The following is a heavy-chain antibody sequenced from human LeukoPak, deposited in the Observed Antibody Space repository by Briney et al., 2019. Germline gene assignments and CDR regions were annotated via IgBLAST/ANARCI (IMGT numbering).Heavy chain of an antibody. CDR1: GFTFSNYV. D-gene: IGHD1-26*01. CDR2: IRSSGSST. Sequence: GGSLRLSCAASGFTFSNYVMSWVRQAPGKGLEWVSSIRSSGSSTSYADSVKGRFTISRDNSQNTVYLQMNSLGAEDTAVYYCAKGGKWDVTPFDYWGQGTLVTVSS. V-gene: IGHV3-23*01. J-gene: IGHJ4*02. CDR3: AKGGKWDVTPFDY.